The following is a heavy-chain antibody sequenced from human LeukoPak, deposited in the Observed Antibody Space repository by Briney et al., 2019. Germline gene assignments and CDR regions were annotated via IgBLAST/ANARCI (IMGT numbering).Heavy chain of an antibody. Sequence: SETLSLTCTVSGGSISTYYWNWIRQLPGKGLEWIGYIYYSGSTNYNPSLKSRVTISVDTSKNQFSLKVSSVTAAGTAVYYCARGSRGDGAAFDIWGQGTMVTVSS. CDR1: GGSISTYY. V-gene: IGHV4-59*01. D-gene: IGHD7-27*01. CDR3: ARGSRGDGAAFDI. CDR2: IYYSGST. J-gene: IGHJ3*02.